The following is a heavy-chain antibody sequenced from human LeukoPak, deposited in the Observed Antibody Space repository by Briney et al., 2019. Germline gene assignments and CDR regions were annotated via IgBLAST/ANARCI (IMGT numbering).Heavy chain of an antibody. Sequence: GGSLRLSCAASGFTFSDYYMSWIRQAPGKGLEWVSYISSSNSYTNYADSVKGRFYANSVKGRFTISRDNAKNSLYLQMNSLRAEDTAVYYCASLTYYFDSSGYYPGYFQHWGQGTLVTVSS. CDR3: ASLTYYFDSSGYYPGYFQH. CDR2: ISSSNSYT. J-gene: IGHJ1*01. CDR1: GFTFSDYY. D-gene: IGHD3-22*01. V-gene: IGHV3-11*03.